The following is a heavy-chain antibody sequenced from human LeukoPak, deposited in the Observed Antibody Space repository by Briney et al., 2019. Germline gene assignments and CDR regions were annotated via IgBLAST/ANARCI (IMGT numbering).Heavy chain of an antibody. Sequence: GGSLRLSCAASAFTLSTYDMHWVRQAPGKGLEWVAFIRYDGRNKFYADSVKGRFTISRDNSKNTLYLQMNSLRAEDTAVYYCAKKRIVSTSVAPHYFDYWGQGTLVTVTS. J-gene: IGHJ4*02. D-gene: IGHD5/OR15-5a*01. V-gene: IGHV3-30*02. CDR1: AFTLSTYD. CDR3: AKKRIVSTSVAPHYFDY. CDR2: IRYDGRNK.